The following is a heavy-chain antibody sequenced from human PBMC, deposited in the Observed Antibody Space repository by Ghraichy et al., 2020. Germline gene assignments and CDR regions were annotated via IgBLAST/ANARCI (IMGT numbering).Heavy chain of an antibody. D-gene: IGHD4/OR15-4a*01. J-gene: IGHJ6*02. CDR2: VSWNSATI. CDR3: ARDMALTGTLDYYYGMDV. Sequence: GGSLRLSCAASGFTFDDYAILWVRQAPGKGLEWVSGVSWNSATIAYADSVKGRFTISRDNAKNSVYLQMNSLRPEDTALYYCARDMALTGTLDYYYGMDVWGQGTTVTVSS. V-gene: IGHV3-9*01. CDR1: GFTFDDYA.